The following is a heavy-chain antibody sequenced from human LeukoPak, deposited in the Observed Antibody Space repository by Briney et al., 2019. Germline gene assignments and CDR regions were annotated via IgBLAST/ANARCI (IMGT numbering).Heavy chain of an antibody. D-gene: IGHD6-19*01. J-gene: IGHJ4*01. CDR2: LSGSGITT. Sequence: GGSLRLSCAASGFTFSNSAMSWIRQAPGKGLEWVSTLSGSGITTYYADSVKGRFTISRDNSKNTLYLQMNTLRAEDSALYYCAKGIYSSGWSYFDYWGHGTLVTVSS. CDR1: GFTFSNSA. CDR3: AKGIYSSGWSYFDY. V-gene: IGHV3-23*01.